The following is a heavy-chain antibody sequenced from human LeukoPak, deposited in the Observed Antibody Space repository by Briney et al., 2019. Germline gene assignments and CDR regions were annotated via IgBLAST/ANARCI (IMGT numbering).Heavy chain of an antibody. D-gene: IGHD1-26*01. CDR2: ISSSGSTI. CDR3: ARVVGATVVDY. V-gene: IGHV3-48*03. CDR1: GFTFSSYE. Sequence: GGSLRLSCAASGFTFSSYEMNWVRQAPGKGLEWVSYISSSGSTIYYADSVKGRFTISRDNAKNSLHLQMNSLRAEDTAVYYCARVVGATVVDYWGQGTLVTVPS. J-gene: IGHJ4*02.